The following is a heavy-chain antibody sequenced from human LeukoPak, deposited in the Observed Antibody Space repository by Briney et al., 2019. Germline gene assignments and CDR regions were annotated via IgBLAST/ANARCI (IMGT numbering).Heavy chain of an antibody. CDR3: ARDSHGVPGSYWGSWFDP. D-gene: IGHD3-10*01. V-gene: IGHV1-46*01. CDR1: GYTFTSYC. Sequence: ASVKVSCKASGYTFTSYCMHWVRQAPGQGLEWMGIINPSGGGTSYTQKFQGRVTMTRDTSTSTVYMELSSLRSEDTAVYYCARDSHGVPGSYWGSWFDPWGQGTLVTVSS. CDR2: INPSGGGT. J-gene: IGHJ5*02.